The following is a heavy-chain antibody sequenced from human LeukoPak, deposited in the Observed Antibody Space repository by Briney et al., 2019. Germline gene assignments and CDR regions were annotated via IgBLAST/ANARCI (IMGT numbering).Heavy chain of an antibody. Sequence: ASVKVSCKASGYTFTGYYMHWVRQAPGQGLEWMGWINPNSGGTNYAQKFQGRVTMTRDTSISTAYTELSRLRSDDTAVYYCARTGSLFGYYYYYYGMDVWGQGTTVTVSS. CDR2: INPNSGGT. CDR3: ARTGSLFGYYYYYYGMDV. V-gene: IGHV1-2*02. D-gene: IGHD3-16*01. CDR1: GYTFTGYY. J-gene: IGHJ6*02.